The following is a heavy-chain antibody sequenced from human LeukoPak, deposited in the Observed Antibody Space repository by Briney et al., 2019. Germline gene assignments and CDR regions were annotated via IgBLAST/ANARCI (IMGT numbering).Heavy chain of an antibody. V-gene: IGHV1-2*02. CDR1: GYSFTGYY. D-gene: IGHD4-17*01. J-gene: IGHJ4*02. Sequence: ASVKVSCKASGYSFTGYYMHWVRQAPGQGLEWMGWIDPNRGGTSYAQKFQGRVTMTRDTSISTAYMELSGLISDDTAVYYCARDGRICGDSPVDYWGQGTLVTVSS. CDR3: ARDGRICGDSPVDY. CDR2: IDPNRGGT.